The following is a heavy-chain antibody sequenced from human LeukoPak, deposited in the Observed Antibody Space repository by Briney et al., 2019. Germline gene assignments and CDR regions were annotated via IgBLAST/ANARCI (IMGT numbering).Heavy chain of an antibody. CDR3: ARAGGHGYSGYDFGY. J-gene: IGHJ4*02. D-gene: IGHD5-12*01. CDR1: SGSISSGSSY. Sequence: SETLSLTCSVSSGSISSGSSYWNWIRQPAGKGLEWIGSIYHSGSTYYNPSLKSRVTISVDTSKNQFSLKLGSMTAADTALYYCARAGGHGYSGYDFGYWGQGTLVTVSS. V-gene: IGHV4-39*07. CDR2: IYHSGST.